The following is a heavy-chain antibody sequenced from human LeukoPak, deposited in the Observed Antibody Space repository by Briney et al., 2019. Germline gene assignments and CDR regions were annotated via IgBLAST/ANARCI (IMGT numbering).Heavy chain of an antibody. Sequence: RGESLKISCKRAGNTFTGYWIAWVRQMPGNGLEWMGIIYPGVSVTRYSPSFVGQVAISADKSSSTAYLHWSSLQASDTATYYCARQRSSYYGLAVWGQGTTVTVSS. J-gene: IGHJ6*02. CDR3: ARQRSSYYGLAV. CDR1: GNTFTGYW. CDR2: IYPGVSVT. V-gene: IGHV5-51*01.